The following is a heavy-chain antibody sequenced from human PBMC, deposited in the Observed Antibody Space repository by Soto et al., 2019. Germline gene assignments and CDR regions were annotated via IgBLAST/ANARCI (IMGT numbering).Heavy chain of an antibody. Sequence: GGSLRLSCVGPGFTFGSYGMHWVRQAPGKGLEWVTLISNDGSNKDYADSVKGRFTISRDNSKNTLYLQMNSLRADDTAVYFCAKEPGFYDLLTGYYRHTFDIWGQGTMVTVSS. V-gene: IGHV3-30*18. CDR3: AKEPGFYDLLTGYYRHTFDI. D-gene: IGHD3-9*01. CDR2: ISNDGSNK. CDR1: GFTFGSYG. J-gene: IGHJ3*02.